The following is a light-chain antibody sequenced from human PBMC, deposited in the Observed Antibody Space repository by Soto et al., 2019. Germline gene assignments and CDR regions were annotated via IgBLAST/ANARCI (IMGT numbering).Light chain of an antibody. J-gene: IGLJ1*01. CDR2: EGT. V-gene: IGLV2-14*02. Sequence: QSVLTQPASVSESPGQSITISCTGTNNDVGNYKLVSWFQHHLGKAPKLIIYEGTKRPSGVSNRFSASQSGNTASLTISGLQAEDETDYYCLSYTSSGTYVFGTGTKVTV. CDR1: NNDVGNYKL. CDR3: LSYTSSGTYV.